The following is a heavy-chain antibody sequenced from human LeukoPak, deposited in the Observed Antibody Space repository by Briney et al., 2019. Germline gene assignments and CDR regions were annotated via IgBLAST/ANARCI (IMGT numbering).Heavy chain of an antibody. CDR2: VHHDGTT. J-gene: IGHJ4*02. Sequence: KPGGSLRLSCAASGFTFSNAWMSWIRQPPGKRLEWIGYVHHDGTTNQNPSLKSRVAISIDTSRNQMSLKLYSMTAADTAMYYCARGSTRADDYWGQGILVTVS. CDR1: GFTFSNAW. V-gene: IGHV4-59*01. D-gene: IGHD2/OR15-2a*01. CDR3: ARGSTRADDY.